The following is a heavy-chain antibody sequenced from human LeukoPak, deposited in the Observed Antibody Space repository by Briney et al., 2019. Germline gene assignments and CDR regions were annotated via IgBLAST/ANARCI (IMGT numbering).Heavy chain of an antibody. CDR3: ARVYSSGSRAFQH. CDR2: IYHSGST. J-gene: IGHJ1*01. CDR1: GGSISSGGYY. V-gene: IGHV4-30-2*01. D-gene: IGHD6-19*01. Sequence: TLSLTCTVSGGSISSGGYYWSWIRQPPGKGLEWIGYIYHSGSTYYNPSLKSRVTISVDRSKNQFSLKLSSVTAADTAVYHCARVYSSGSRAFQHWGQGTLVTVSS.